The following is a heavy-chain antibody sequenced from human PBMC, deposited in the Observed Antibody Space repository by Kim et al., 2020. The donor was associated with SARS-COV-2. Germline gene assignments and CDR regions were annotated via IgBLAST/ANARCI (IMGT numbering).Heavy chain of an antibody. CDR2: IYDSGSP. CDR1: GGSVSRDFYY. CDR3: VKEKTTGAGGFDV. D-gene: IGHD1-1*01. V-gene: IGHV4-61*01. J-gene: IGHJ3*01. Sequence: SETLSLTCTVSGGSVSRDFYYWSWIRQPPGKGLEWIGYIYDSGSPKYNPSLNGRVTTSMDTSNNQLFLKLTSVTAADTAVYYCVKEKTTGAGGFDVWGQG.